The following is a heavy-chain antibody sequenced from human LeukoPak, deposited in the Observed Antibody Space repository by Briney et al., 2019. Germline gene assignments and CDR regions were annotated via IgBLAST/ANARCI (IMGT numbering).Heavy chain of an antibody. CDR1: GFTFSSYT. V-gene: IGHV3-21*01. D-gene: IGHD3-3*01. CDR2: ISTSHSYI. CDR3: ARSARLMKGVVEVTALDD. J-gene: IGHJ4*02. Sequence: GGSLRLSCTASGFTFSSYTFNWVRQAPGKGLEWVSSISTSHSYIYYADSVKGRFTIARDNAKNSVYLEMNSLRADDTAVYYCARSARLMKGVVEVTALDDWGQGTLVTVSS.